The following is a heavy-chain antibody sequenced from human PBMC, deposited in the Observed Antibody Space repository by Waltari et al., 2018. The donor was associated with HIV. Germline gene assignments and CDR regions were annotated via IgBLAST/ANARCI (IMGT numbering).Heavy chain of an antibody. J-gene: IGHJ4*02. CDR2: ISWDGSTT. V-gene: IGHV3-43*01. D-gene: IGHD3-3*01. Sequence: EVQLVESGGVVVQPGGSLRLSCAASGFSLDDYNMDWVRQAPGKGLEWVSVISWDGSTTSYADSVKGRFTISRDNSKKSLYLQMNSLRTEDTALYYCAKSVRRHDFWSGYVYWGQGTLVTVSS. CDR3: AKSVRRHDFWSGYVY. CDR1: GFSLDDYN.